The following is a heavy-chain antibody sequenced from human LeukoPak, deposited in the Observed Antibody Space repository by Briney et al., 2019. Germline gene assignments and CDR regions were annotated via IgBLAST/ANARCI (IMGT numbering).Heavy chain of an antibody. J-gene: IGHJ4*02. CDR2: ISYDGSNK. D-gene: IGHD1-26*01. CDR1: GFTFSSYA. CDR3: ARRAQEWNYFDC. Sequence: GGSLRLSCAASGFTFSSYAMPWVRQAPGKGLEWVAVISYDGSNKYYADSVKGRFTISRDNSKNTLYLQMNSLRAEDTAVYYCARRAQEWNYFDCWGQGTLVTVSS. V-gene: IGHV3-30*04.